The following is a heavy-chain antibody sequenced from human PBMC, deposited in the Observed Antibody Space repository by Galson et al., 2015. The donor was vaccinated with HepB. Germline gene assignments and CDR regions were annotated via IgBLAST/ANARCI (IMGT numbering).Heavy chain of an antibody. J-gene: IGHJ3*02. CDR1: GYTFTSYG. CDR2: ISVYNGNT. V-gene: IGHV1-18*01. CDR3: ARGKGIAARGRAFDI. D-gene: IGHD6-13*01. Sequence: SVKVSCKASGYTFTSYGISWVRQAPGQGFEWMGWISVYNGNTNYAQKLQGRVTMTTDRSTSTAYMELRSLRSEDTAVYYCARGKGIAARGRAFDIWGQGTMVTVSS.